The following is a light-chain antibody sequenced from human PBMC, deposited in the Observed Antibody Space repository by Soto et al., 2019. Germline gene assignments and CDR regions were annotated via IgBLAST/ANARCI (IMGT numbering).Light chain of an antibody. V-gene: IGLV4-69*01. CDR2: VYSDGSH. CDR1: SGHSNYA. J-gene: IGLJ1*01. Sequence: QLVLTQSPSASASLGASVKLTCTLSSGHSNYAIAWHQQQPEKGPRYLMKVYSDGSHRKGDGIPDRFSGSSSGAQRYLTISSLQSEAEADYYCQTWGTGIRVFGTGTKLTVL. CDR3: QTWGTGIRV.